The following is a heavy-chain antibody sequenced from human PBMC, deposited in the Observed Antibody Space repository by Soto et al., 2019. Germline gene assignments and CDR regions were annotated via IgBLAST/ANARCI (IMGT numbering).Heavy chain of an antibody. CDR3: ARHIVVVIASEFDY. CDR2: ISGSGGST. V-gene: IGHV3-23*01. Sequence: VQLLESGGGLVQPGGSLRLSCAASGFTFSSYAMSWVRQAPGKGLEWVSAISGSGGSTYYADSVKGRFTISRDNSQNTLYLQMNSLRAEDTTVYYCARHIVVVIASEFDYWGQGTLVTVSS. D-gene: IGHD2-21*01. J-gene: IGHJ4*02. CDR1: GFTFSSYA.